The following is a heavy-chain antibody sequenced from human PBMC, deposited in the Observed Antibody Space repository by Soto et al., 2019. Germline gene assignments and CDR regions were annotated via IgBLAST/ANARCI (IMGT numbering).Heavy chain of an antibody. CDR1: GGSISGGGYY. Sequence: PSATLSITCTVSGGSISGGGYYWSWIRQHPGKGLEWIGYIYYSGSTNYNPSLKSRVTISVDTSNNQFSLKLSSVTAADTAVYYCARGSVYYYYGMDVWGQGTTVTVSS. D-gene: IGHD3-3*01. J-gene: IGHJ6*02. V-gene: IGHV4-61*08. CDR3: ARGSVYYYYGMDV. CDR2: IYYSGST.